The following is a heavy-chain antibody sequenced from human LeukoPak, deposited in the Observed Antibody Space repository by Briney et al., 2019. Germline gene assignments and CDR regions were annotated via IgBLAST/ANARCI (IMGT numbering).Heavy chain of an antibody. J-gene: IGHJ4*02. CDR2: INVPGTGT. CDR3: ARGPGAGLGSTTSWIDY. Sequence: PGGSLRLSCAASGFTFSLSWMHWVRQAPGKGLEWLSGINVPGTGTHYGDSVKGRFTISRDNSKDTVFLQMNSLSADDTAVYFCARGPGAGLGSTTSWIDYWGQGTLVTVSS. V-gene: IGHV3-23*01. CDR1: GFTFSLSW. D-gene: IGHD1-26*01.